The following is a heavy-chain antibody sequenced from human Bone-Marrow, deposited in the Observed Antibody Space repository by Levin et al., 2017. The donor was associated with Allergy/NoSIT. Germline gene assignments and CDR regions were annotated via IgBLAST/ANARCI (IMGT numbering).Heavy chain of an antibody. V-gene: IGHV4-34*01. CDR1: GGSFSGYY. CDR2: INHSGST. D-gene: IGHD2-2*01. J-gene: IGHJ4*02. CDR3: ARGAMRYCSSTSCFRDRYYFDY. Sequence: SETLSLTCAVYGGSFSGYYWSWIRQPPGKGLEWIGEINHSGSTNYNPSLKSRVTISVDTSKNQFSLKLSSVTAADTAVYYCARGAMRYCSSTSCFRDRYYFDYWGQGTLVTVSS.